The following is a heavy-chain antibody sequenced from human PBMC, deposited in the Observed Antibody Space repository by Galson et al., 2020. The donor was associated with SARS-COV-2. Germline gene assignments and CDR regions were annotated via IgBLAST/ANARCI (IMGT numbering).Heavy chain of an antibody. D-gene: IGHD6-13*01. V-gene: IGHV1-24*01. CDR2: LDPEEGET. CDR3: ATDLAYSSTWPVMGGY. Sequence: ASVKVSCKVSGDTLSEFSMHWVRQSPGKGLEWMGGLDPEEGETIYAERFQGRVTMTEDTSTDTAYMELSSLGSEDTAVYYCATDLAYSSTWPVMGGYWGQGTLVTVSS. J-gene: IGHJ4*02. CDR1: GDTLSEFS.